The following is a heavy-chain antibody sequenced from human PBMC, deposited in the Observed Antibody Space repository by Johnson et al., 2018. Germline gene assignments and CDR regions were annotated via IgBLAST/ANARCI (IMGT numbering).Heavy chain of an antibody. CDR2: MIPLFGTA. D-gene: IGHD5-24*01. Sequence: VQLQESGAEVKKPGSSVKVSCTASGGTFSRYAISWVRQAPGQGLEWMGGMIPLFGTANSAQKIKGRVTITADESTCTAYMGLSSVRSEDTAGYYRAREVVMATTSRGAFEIWGQGTMVTGSS. CDR3: AREVVMATTSRGAFEI. V-gene: IGHV1-69*01. J-gene: IGHJ3*02. CDR1: GGTFSRYA.